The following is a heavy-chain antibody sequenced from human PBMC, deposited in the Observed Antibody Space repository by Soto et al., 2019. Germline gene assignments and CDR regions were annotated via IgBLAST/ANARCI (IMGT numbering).Heavy chain of an antibody. J-gene: IGHJ4*02. CDR2: ISWNSDSI. V-gene: IGHV3-9*01. Sequence: EVQLVESGGGLAQPGRSLRLSCAASGFTFDDYVMHWVRQAPGKGLEWVSGISWNSDSIGYADSVKGRFTISRDNAKKSLYLQMNGLRAEDTALYYCASGRGYDILTGYYPYFDYWGQGTLVTVSS. D-gene: IGHD3-9*01. CDR3: ASGRGYDILTGYYPYFDY. CDR1: GFTFDDYV.